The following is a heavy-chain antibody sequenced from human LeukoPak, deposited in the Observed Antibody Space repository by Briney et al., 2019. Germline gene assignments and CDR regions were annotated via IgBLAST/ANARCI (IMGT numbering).Heavy chain of an antibody. CDR2: IHPSGGNT. Sequence: ASVKVSCKASGYTFTSYYMHWVRQAPGQGLEWMGIIHPSGGNTSYAQKFQGRVTMTRDTSTSTVYMELSSLRSEDTAVYYCARGPVCSSTSCYAGDAFDIWGQGTMVTVSS. V-gene: IGHV1-46*01. D-gene: IGHD2-2*01. CDR1: GYTFTSYY. CDR3: ARGPVCSSTSCYAGDAFDI. J-gene: IGHJ3*02.